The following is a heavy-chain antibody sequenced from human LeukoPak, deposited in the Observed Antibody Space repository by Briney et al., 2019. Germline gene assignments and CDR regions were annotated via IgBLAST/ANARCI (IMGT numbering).Heavy chain of an antibody. CDR1: GYTFTSYG. CDR2: ISAYNGNT. V-gene: IGHV1-18*01. D-gene: IGHD5-18*01. Sequence: ASVKVSCKASGYTFTSYGISWVRQAPGQGLEWMGWISAYNGNTNYAQKLQGRVTMTTDTSTSTAYMELSSLRSEDTAVYYCARGSTVTTLTGGYSYGYIDYWGQGTLVTVSS. J-gene: IGHJ4*02. CDR3: ARGSTVTTLTGGYSYGYIDY.